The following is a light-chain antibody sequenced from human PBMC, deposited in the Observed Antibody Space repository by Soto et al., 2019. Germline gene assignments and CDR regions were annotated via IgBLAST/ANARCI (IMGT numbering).Light chain of an antibody. V-gene: IGKV3-11*01. J-gene: IGKJ3*01. Sequence: ELVLTQSQATLSLSPGERATLSCRASQSVSSYLAWYQQKPGQAPRLLIYDASNRATGIPARFSGSGSGTDFTLTISSLEPEDLAVYYCQQRSNWPPIFTFGPGTKVDIK. CDR3: QQRSNWPPIFT. CDR2: DAS. CDR1: QSVSSY.